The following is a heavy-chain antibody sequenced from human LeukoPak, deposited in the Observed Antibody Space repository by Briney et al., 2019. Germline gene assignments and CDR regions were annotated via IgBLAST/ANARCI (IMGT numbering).Heavy chain of an antibody. CDR1: GGSISSHY. CDR2: TYYSGST. J-gene: IGHJ4*02. D-gene: IGHD6-19*01. CDR3: ARAYSGWYFDY. Sequence: SETLSLTCTVYGGSISSHYWSWIRQPPGKGLEWIGYTYYSGSTNYNPSLKSRVTISVDTSKNQFSLKLSSVTAADTAVYYCARAYSGWYFDYWGQGTLVTVSS. V-gene: IGHV4-59*11.